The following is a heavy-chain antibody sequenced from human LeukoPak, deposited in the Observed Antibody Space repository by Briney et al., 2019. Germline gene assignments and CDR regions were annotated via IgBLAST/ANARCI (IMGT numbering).Heavy chain of an antibody. CDR3: VRHPWRLGSRDYNFDY. CDR2: IYYRGST. CDR1: GDSMNGNY. Sequence: SETLPLTCIVSGDSMNGNYWSWMRQSPGKGLEWLGHIYYRGSTYYNPSLKSRVTLSIDTSENQFSLKLTSVTAADTAVYFCVRHPWRLGSRDYNFDYWGQGILVTVSS. D-gene: IGHD3-16*01. V-gene: IGHV4-59*08. J-gene: IGHJ4*02.